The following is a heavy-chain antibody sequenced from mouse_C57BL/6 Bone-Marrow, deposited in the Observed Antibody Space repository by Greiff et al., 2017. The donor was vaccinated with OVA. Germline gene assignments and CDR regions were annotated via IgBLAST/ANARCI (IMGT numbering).Heavy chain of an antibody. D-gene: IGHD2-1*01. CDR2: IDPETGGT. CDR1: GYTFTDYE. CDR3: TRGYCNYYAMDY. J-gene: IGHJ4*01. Sequence: VQLQQSGAELVRPGASVTLSCKASGYTFTDYEMHWVKQTPVHGLEWIGAIDPETGGTAYNQKFKGKAILTADKSSSTAYMELISLTSEDSAVYYCTRGYCNYYAMDYWGQGTSVTVSS. V-gene: IGHV1-15*01.